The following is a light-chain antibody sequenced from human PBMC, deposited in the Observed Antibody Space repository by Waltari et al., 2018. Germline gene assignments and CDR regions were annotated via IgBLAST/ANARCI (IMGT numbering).Light chain of an antibody. J-gene: IGKJ5*01. CDR3: MQALQAPIT. CDR1: QSLLDSNGYIY. Sequence: DIVMTQSPLSLPVTPGEPASISCRSSQSLLDSNGYIYLDWYLQKPGQSPQLLIYLGSNRASGVPDRFSGSGSGTDFTLKISRVEAGDAGVYYCMQALQAPITFGQGTRLEIK. V-gene: IGKV2-28*01. CDR2: LGS.